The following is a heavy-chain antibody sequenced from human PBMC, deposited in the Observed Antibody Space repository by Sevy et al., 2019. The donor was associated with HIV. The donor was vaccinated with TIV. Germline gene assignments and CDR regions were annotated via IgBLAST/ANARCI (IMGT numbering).Heavy chain of an antibody. CDR2: IWYDGSNK. CDR3: ARETYSAGGNAFDI. Sequence: GGSLRLSCAASGFTFSSYGMHWVHQAPGKGLEWVAVIWYDGSNKYYADSVKGRFTISRDNSKNTLYLQMNSLRAEDTAVYYCARETYSAGGNAFDIWGQGTMVTVSS. D-gene: IGHD1-26*01. J-gene: IGHJ3*02. CDR1: GFTFSSYG. V-gene: IGHV3-33*01.